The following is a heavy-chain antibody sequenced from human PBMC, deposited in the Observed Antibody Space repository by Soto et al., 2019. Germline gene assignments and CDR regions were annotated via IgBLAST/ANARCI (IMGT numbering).Heavy chain of an antibody. Sequence: GGSLRLSCVDSGFTFSSYALNWVRQAPGKGLEWISVISNSGHSAYYADSVQGRFTISRDNSKNTLYLQIKSLRAEDTAAYYCAKGGPTFVNYFGPWGQGTLVTVSS. CDR3: AKGGPTFVNYFGP. D-gene: IGHD5-12*01. J-gene: IGHJ5*02. CDR2: ISNSGHSA. V-gene: IGHV3-23*01. CDR1: GFTFSSYA.